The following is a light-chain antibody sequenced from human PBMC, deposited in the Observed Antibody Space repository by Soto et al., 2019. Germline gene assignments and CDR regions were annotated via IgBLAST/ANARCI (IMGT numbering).Light chain of an antibody. J-gene: IGKJ5*01. Sequence: DIQLTQSPSFLSASVGDRVTITCRASQGISSYLAWYQQKPGKAPKLLIYAASTLQSGVPSRFSGSGSGTELTLTTSSLQPEDFATYYCQQLNSYSITFGQGTRLEIK. CDR2: AAS. CDR1: QGISSY. CDR3: QQLNSYSIT. V-gene: IGKV1-9*01.